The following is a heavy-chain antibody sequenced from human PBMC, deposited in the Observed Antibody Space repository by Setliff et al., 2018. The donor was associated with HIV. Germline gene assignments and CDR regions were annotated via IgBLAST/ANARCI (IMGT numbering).Heavy chain of an antibody. V-gene: IGHV3-7*01. Sequence: PGESLTISCAASGFTFSSYWMSWVRQAPGKGLEWVANIKYDGSEKYYVGSVKGRFTISRDNAKNSLYLQMNSLRAEDTAVYYCAREPHELRYFDWLLYPAYYYYGMDVWGQGTTVTVSS. J-gene: IGHJ6*02. D-gene: IGHD3-9*01. CDR1: GFTFSSYW. CDR2: IKYDGSEK. CDR3: AREPHELRYFDWLLYPAYYYYGMDV.